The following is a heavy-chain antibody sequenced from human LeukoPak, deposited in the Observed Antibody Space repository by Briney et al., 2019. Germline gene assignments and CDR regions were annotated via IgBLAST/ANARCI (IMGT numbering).Heavy chain of an antibody. CDR2: ISSSRSYI. D-gene: IGHD3-22*01. V-gene: IGHV3-21*01. CDR1: GFPFIRYS. CDR3: ARDSSGYYDFDY. Sequence: PGGSLSLSFAAPGFPFIRYSMNWGRPAPGKGLEWVSSISSSRSYIYYADSVKGRVTISRDNAKNSLYLQMNSLRAEDTAVYYCARDSSGYYDFDYWGQGTLVTVSS. J-gene: IGHJ4*02.